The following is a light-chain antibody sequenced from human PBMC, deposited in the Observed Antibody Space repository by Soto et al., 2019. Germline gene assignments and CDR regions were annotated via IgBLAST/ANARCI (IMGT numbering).Light chain of an antibody. J-gene: IGKJ1*01. CDR2: SAS. CDR3: QPFNSYPRT. V-gene: IGKV1-9*01. CDR1: QGFSTY. Sequence: DIQLTQSPSFLSASVGDRVTITCRSSQGFSTYLAWYQQKPGKAPKLLIYSASTLQSGVPSRFSGSGSGTEFTRTISSLQPADFAPYYCQPFNSYPRTFGQGTKVQIK.